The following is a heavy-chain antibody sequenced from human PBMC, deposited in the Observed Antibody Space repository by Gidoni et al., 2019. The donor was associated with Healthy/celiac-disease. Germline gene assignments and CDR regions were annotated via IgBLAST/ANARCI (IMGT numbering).Heavy chain of an antibody. V-gene: IGHV4-34*01. CDR3: ARARAGYSSSWPFDY. CDR2: INHSGST. CDR1: GRSFRGYY. Sequence: QVQLQQWGAGLLKPSETLSLTCAVYGRSFRGYYWSWIRQPPGKGLEWIGEINHSGSTNYNPSLKSRVTISVDTSKNQFSLKLSAVTAADTAVYYCARARAGYSSSWPFDYWGQGTLVTVSS. J-gene: IGHJ4*02. D-gene: IGHD6-13*01.